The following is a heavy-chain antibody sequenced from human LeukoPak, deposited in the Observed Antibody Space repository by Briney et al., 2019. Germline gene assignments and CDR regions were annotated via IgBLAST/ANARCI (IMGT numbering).Heavy chain of an antibody. Sequence: ASVKVSCKASGYTFTSYGISWVRQAPAQGLEWMGWISAYNGNTNYAQKLQGRVTMTTDTSTSTAYMELRSLRSDDTAVYYCARDPPVAGSYYYYMDVWGKGTTVTVSS. CDR3: ARDPPVAGSYYYYMDV. CDR1: GYTFTSYG. D-gene: IGHD6-19*01. CDR2: ISAYNGNT. V-gene: IGHV1-18*01. J-gene: IGHJ6*03.